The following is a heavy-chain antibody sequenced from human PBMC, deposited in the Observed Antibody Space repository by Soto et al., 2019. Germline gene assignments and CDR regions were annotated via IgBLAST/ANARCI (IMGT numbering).Heavy chain of an antibody. CDR1: GGTFSSYT. J-gene: IGHJ3*02. Sequence: QVQLVQSGAEVKKPGSSVKVSCKASGGTFSSYTISWVRQAPGQGLKWMGRIIPILGIANYAQKFQGRVTITAEKTTSTAYMGVSSLGSEDTAVYYCARDRSVRAGDAFDIWGQGTMVTVSS. CDR2: IIPILGIA. CDR3: ARDRSVRAGDAFDI. V-gene: IGHV1-69*08.